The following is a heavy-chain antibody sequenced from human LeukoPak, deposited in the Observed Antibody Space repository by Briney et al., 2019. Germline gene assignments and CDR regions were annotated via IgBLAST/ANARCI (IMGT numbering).Heavy chain of an antibody. CDR2: ISGSGGST. CDR3: AKDDSTTYLLLHYSMDV. Sequence: GGSLRLSCAASGFTFSSYAMSWVRQAPGKGLEWVSAISGSGGSTYYADSVKGRFTISRDNSKNTLYLQMNSLRAEDTAVYYCAKDDSTTYLLLHYSMDVWGQGTTVTVSS. D-gene: IGHD2-2*01. CDR1: GFTFSSYA. J-gene: IGHJ6*02. V-gene: IGHV3-23*01.